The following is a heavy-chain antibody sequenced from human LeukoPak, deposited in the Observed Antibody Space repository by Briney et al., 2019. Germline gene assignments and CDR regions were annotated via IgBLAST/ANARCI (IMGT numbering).Heavy chain of an antibody. CDR2: ISYDGSNK. J-gene: IGHJ4*02. D-gene: IGHD3-10*01. CDR3: ARAGLNYYGSGGYYPPPPQGDY. CDR1: GFTFSSYG. V-gene: IGHV3-30*03. Sequence: PGGSLRLSCAASGFTFSSYGMHWVRQAPGKGLEWVAVISYDGSNKYYADSVKGRFTISRDNSKNTLYLQMNSLRAEDTAVYYCARAGLNYYGSGGYYPPPPQGDYWGQGTLVTVSS.